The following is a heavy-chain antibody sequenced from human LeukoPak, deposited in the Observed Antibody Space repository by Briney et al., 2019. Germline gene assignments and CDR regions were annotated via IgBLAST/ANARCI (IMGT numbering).Heavy chain of an antibody. D-gene: IGHD1-26*01. CDR3: ARVGATRDYFDY. CDR2: MNPNSGNT. V-gene: IGHV1-8*01. Sequence: ASVKVSCKASGYTFTSYDINWVRQATGQGLEWMGWMNPNSGNTGYAQKFQGRVTMTRNASISTAYMELRSLRSDDTAVYYCARVGATRDYFDYWGQGTLVTVSS. CDR1: GYTFTSYD. J-gene: IGHJ4*02.